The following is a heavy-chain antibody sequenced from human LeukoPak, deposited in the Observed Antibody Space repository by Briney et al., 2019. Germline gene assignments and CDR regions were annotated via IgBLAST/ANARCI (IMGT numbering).Heavy chain of an antibody. V-gene: IGHV3-30*02. CDR2: IRSDGNDK. Sequence: PGGSLRLSCAASGFTFRTYAMHWVRQAPGKGLEWVSFIRSDGNDKFYADSVKGRFTISRDNSKDTLYLQMNSLRTEDTAVYYLAKDTPGFGGDDFVHWGQGTLVTVSS. D-gene: IGHD3-10*01. CDR3: AKDTPGFGGDDFVH. CDR1: GFTFRTYA. J-gene: IGHJ4*02.